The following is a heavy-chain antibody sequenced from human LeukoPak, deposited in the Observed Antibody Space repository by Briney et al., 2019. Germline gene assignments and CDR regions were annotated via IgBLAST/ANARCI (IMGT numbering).Heavy chain of an antibody. J-gene: IGHJ6*03. CDR2: INPNSGGT. CDR1: GYTFTGYY. Sequence: ASVKVSRKASGYTFTGYYMHWVRQAPGQGLEWMGWINPNSGGTNYAQKFQGRVTMTRDTSISTAYMELSRLRSDDTAVYYCARDRAPQAYSSSRYYMDVWGKGTTVTVSS. CDR3: ARDRAPQAYSSSRYYMDV. V-gene: IGHV1-2*02. D-gene: IGHD6-6*01.